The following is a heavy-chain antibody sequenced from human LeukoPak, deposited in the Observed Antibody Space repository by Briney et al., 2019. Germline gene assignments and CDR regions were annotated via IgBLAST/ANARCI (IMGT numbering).Heavy chain of an antibody. J-gene: IGHJ4*02. D-gene: IGHD6-13*01. CDR2: ISYSGGT. CDR1: GGSISSYY. Sequence: PSETLSLTCTVSGGSISSYYWGWIRQPPGKGLEWIGYISYSGGTNYNPSLKSRLTISLDTSKRQFSLNLNSVTVADTALYYCARDYGGGWFQIDYWGQGTLVTVSS. CDR3: ARDYGGGWFQIDY. V-gene: IGHV4-59*12.